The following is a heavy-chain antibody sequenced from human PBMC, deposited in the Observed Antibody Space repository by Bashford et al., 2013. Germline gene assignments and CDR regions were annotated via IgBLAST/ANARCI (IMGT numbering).Heavy chain of an antibody. D-gene: IGHD1-1*01. CDR2: IYSGGNT. V-gene: IGHV3-53*01. CDR3: ARGGDSNAGPDPFDI. Sequence: GGSLRLSCAASGFIVSNSYMSWVRQAPGKGLEWVSVIYSGGNTFYADSVKGRFTISRDNSKNTLYLQMNSLRAGDTAVYFCARGGDSNAGPDPFDIWGQGDNGHRLL. CDR1: GFIVSNSY. J-gene: IGHJ3*02.